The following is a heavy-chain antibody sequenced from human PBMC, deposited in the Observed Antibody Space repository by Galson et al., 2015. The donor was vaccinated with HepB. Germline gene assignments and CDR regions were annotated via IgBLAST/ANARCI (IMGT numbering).Heavy chain of an antibody. Sequence: SVKVSCKASGGTFSSYAISWVRQAPGQGLEWMGGIIPIFGTANYAQKFQGRVTITADESTSTAYMELSSLRSEDTAVYYCASYPTYYYGSGSARWFDPWGQGTLVTVSS. V-gene: IGHV1-69*13. D-gene: IGHD3-10*01. CDR2: IIPIFGTA. J-gene: IGHJ5*02. CDR1: GGTFSSYA. CDR3: ASYPTYYYGSGSARWFDP.